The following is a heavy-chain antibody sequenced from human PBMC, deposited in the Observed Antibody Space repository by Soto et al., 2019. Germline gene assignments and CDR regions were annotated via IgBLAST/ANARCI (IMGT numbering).Heavy chain of an antibody. D-gene: IGHD3-10*01. V-gene: IGHV3-73*01. CDR3: TTDGDKWPVYFGYYGTDV. CDR2: IRSKANSYAT. Sequence: GGSLRLSCAASGFTFSGSAMHWVRQASGKGLEWVGRIRSKANSYATAYAASVKGRFTISRDDSKNTLYLQMNSLKTEDTAVYYCTTDGDKWPVYFGYYGTDVWGQGTTVTVSS. J-gene: IGHJ6*02. CDR1: GFTFSGSA.